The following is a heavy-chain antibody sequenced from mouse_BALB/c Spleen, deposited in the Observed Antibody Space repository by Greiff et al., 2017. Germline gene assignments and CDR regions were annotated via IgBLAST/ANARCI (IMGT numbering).Heavy chain of an antibody. J-gene: IGHJ2*01. Sequence: QVQLQQPGAELVRPGASVKLSCKASGYTFTSYWINWVKQRPGQGLEWIGNIYPSDSYTNYNQKFKDKATLTVDKSSSTAYMQLSSPTSEDSAVYYCTRLYYDYDDFDYWGQGTTLTVSS. D-gene: IGHD2-4*01. CDR2: IYPSDSYT. CDR1: GYTFTSYW. CDR3: TRLYYDYDDFDY. V-gene: IGHV1-69*02.